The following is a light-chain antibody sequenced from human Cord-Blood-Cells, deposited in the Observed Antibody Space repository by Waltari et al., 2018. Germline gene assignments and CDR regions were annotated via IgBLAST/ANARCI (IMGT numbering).Light chain of an antibody. Sequence: QSALTQPASVSGSPGQSITISCTGTSSDVGGYTYVSWYQQHPGKAPKLMIYEVINRPSGVSNRFSGSKSGNTASLTISGLQAEDEADYYCSSYTSSSTYVFGTGTKVTVL. V-gene: IGLV2-14*01. J-gene: IGLJ1*01. CDR2: EVI. CDR3: SSYTSSSTYV. CDR1: SSDVGGYTY.